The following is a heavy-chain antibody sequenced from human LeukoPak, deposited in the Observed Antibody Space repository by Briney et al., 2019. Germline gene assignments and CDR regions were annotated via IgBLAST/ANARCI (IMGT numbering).Heavy chain of an antibody. CDR2: ISSNGGST. D-gene: IGHD6-13*01. CDR3: ARGWYPPPTEIYFDY. CDR1: GFTFSSYA. J-gene: IGHJ4*02. V-gene: IGHV3-64*01. Sequence: GGSLRLSCAASGFTFSSYAMHWVRQAPGKGLEYVSAISSNGGSTYYANSVEGRFTISRDNSKNTLYLQMGSLRAEDMAVYYCARGWYPPPTEIYFDYWGQGTLVTVSS.